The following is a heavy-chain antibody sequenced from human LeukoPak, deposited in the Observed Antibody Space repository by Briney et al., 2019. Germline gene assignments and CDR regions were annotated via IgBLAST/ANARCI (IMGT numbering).Heavy chain of an antibody. J-gene: IGHJ4*02. D-gene: IGHD6-13*01. CDR1: GGSISSYS. CDR2: SYYSGST. CDR3: ARVAYSSSWYTVGDYFDY. Sequence: PSETLSLTCTVSGGSISSYSYIWIRVPPAPGLEVNGYSYYSGSTIYNPSHKSRVNIPLDTTKNQFSLKLSSVPAADTAVYYCARVAYSSSWYTVGDYFDYWGQGTLVTVSS. V-gene: IGHV4-59*13.